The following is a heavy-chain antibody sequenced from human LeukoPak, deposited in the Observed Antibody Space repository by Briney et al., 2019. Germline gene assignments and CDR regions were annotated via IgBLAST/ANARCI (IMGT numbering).Heavy chain of an antibody. J-gene: IGHJ3*02. V-gene: IGHV3-30*03. Sequence: GGSLILSCAASGFTFSSYDMHWVRQAPGKGLEWVAVISYDGSNKYYADSVKGRFTISRDNSKNTLYLQMNSLRAEDTAVYYCARVSIAAAVDAFDIWGQGTMVTVSS. D-gene: IGHD6-13*01. CDR3: ARVSIAAAVDAFDI. CDR1: GFTFSSYD. CDR2: ISYDGSNK.